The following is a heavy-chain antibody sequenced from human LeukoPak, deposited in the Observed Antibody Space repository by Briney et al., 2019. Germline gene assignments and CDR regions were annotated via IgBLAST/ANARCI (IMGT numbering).Heavy chain of an antibody. CDR3: AREAEWFPGPFDP. V-gene: IGHV5-51*01. D-gene: IGHD3-3*01. CDR1: GYSFTSYW. J-gene: IGHJ5*02. Sequence: GESLKISCKGSGYSFTSYWIGWVRQMPGKGLEWMGIIYPGDSDTRYSPSFQGQVTISADKSSSTTYLQWSSLKASDTAMYYCAREAEWFPGPFDPWGQGTLVTVSS. CDR2: IYPGDSDT.